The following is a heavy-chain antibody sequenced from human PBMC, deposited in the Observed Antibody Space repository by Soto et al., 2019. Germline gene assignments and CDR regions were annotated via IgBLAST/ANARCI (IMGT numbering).Heavy chain of an antibody. V-gene: IGHV1-2*02. CDR2: ISPNNGAT. CDR3: ARGGEFCSTGSCNSSLGDAFDV. CDR1: GYTFSDYY. J-gene: IGHJ3*01. D-gene: IGHD2-15*01. Sequence: QVQLVQSGAEVKKPGASMKVSCKASGYTFSDYYMHWVRQAPGQGLECMGWISPNNGATNYAQKLLDRFTRTRDASITTAYVELSRLRSDDTTVYYCARGGEFCSTGSCNSSLGDAFDVWGQGTTVTVSS.